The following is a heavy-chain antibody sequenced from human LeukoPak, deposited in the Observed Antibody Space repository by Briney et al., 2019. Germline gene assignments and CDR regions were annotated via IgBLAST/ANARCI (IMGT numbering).Heavy chain of an antibody. Sequence: SETLSLTCTVSGGSITNGDYYWSWIRQPPGKGLEWIGYIYYGGSTYYNPSLKSRVTISLDTSKKQFSLKLTSVTAADTAVYYCARYGGFYSPFDYWGQGILVTVSS. J-gene: IGHJ4*02. CDR1: GGSITNGDYY. V-gene: IGHV4-30-4*01. CDR2: IYYGGST. D-gene: IGHD3-22*01. CDR3: ARYGGFYSPFDY.